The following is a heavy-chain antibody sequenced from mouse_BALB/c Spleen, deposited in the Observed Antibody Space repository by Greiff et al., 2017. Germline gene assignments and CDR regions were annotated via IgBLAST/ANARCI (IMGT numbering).Heavy chain of an antibody. CDR2: ISYSGST. V-gene: IGHV3-2*02. Sequence: EVQLQQSGPGLVKPSQSLSLTCTVTGYSITSDYAWNWIRQFPGNKLEWMGYISYSGSTSYNPSLKSRISITRDTSKNQFFLQLNSVTTEDTATYYCARTGDYDLGTWFAYWGQGTLVTVSA. D-gene: IGHD2-4*01. CDR3: ARTGDYDLGTWFAY. CDR1: GYSITSDYA. J-gene: IGHJ3*01.